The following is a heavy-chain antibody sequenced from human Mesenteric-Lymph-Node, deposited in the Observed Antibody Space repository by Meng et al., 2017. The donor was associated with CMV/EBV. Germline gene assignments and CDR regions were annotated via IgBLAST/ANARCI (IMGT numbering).Heavy chain of an antibody. CDR3: SRHVSSTSRFDP. D-gene: IGHD2-2*01. CDR1: GYTFIGYY. CDR2: INPYSGAT. V-gene: IGHV1-2*02. Sequence: ASVKVSCKASGYTFIGYYMYWVRQAPGQGLEWMGWINPYSGATNYAQKFQDRVTMTGDTSISTAYMELSSLRSEDTAVYYCSRHVSSTSRFDPWGQGTLVTVSS. J-gene: IGHJ5*02.